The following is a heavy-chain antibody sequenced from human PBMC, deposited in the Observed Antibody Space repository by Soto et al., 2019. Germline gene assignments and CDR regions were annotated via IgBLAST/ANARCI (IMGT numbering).Heavy chain of an antibody. V-gene: IGHV3-48*02. CDR2: ISSSSSTI. Sequence: EVQLVESGGGLVQPGGSLRLSCAASGFTFSSYSMNWVRQAPGKGLEWVSYISSSSSTIYYADSVKGRFTISRDNAKNSLYLQMNSLRDEDTAVYYCARERIAVPNGCYFDYWGQGTLVTVSS. D-gene: IGHD6-19*01. CDR1: GFTFSSYS. J-gene: IGHJ4*02. CDR3: ARERIAVPNGCYFDY.